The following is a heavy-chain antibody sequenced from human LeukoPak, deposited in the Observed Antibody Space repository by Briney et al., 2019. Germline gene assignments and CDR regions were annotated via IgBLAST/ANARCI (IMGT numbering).Heavy chain of an antibody. CDR1: GGSISSYY. V-gene: IGHV4-59*01. CDR2: IYYTGTT. Sequence: SETLSLTCAVSGGSISSYYWSWIRQPPGKGLEWLGDIYYTGTTKYNPSLKSRVTISVDTSKNQFSLKLRSVTAADTAVYYCARAPFSRGFGEYYFDYWGQGTLVTVSS. CDR3: ARAPFSRGFGEYYFDY. J-gene: IGHJ4*02. D-gene: IGHD3-10*01.